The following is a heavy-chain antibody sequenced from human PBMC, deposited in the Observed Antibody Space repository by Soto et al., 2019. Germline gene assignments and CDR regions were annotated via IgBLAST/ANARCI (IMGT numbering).Heavy chain of an antibody. Sequence: QITLNESGPTVVKPAETLTLTCTFSGFSLTTSGVGVGWIRQSPGKAPEWLALIYWDDDKRSSASLKSRLTITKDTSKNQLVLTIAIVDPADTATYYCAHRILRTVFGLVTTTAIYFDFWGQGTPVVVSS. V-gene: IGHV2-5*02. CDR2: IYWDDDK. CDR3: AHRILRTVFGLVTTTAIYFDF. CDR1: GFSLTTSGVG. D-gene: IGHD3-3*01. J-gene: IGHJ4*02.